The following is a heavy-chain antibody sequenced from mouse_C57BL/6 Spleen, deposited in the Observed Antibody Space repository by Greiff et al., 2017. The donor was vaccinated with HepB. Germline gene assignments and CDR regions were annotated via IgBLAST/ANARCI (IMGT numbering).Heavy chain of an antibody. J-gene: IGHJ1*03. V-gene: IGHV1-81*01. D-gene: IGHD2-2*01. CDR3: ARGYGYDGDWYFDV. Sequence: VQLVESGAELARPGASVKLSCKASGYTFTSYGISWVKQRTGQGLEWIGEIYPRSGNTYYNEKFKGKATLTADKSSSTAYMELRSLTSEDSAVYFCARGYGYDGDWYFDVWGTGTTVTVSS. CDR2: IYPRSGNT. CDR1: GYTFTSYG.